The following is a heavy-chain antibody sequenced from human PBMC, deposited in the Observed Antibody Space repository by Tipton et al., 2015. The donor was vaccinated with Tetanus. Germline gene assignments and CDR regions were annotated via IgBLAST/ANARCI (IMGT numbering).Heavy chain of an antibody. CDR2: VSFDGRYK. D-gene: IGHD4-17*01. J-gene: IGHJ6*02. V-gene: IGHV3-30*03. CDR3: ARPTTMTSYYFGLDV. Sequence: RSLRLSCAASGFTFSSYAVHWVRQAPGKGPEWVAVVSFDGRYKYYADSVKGRFTISRDNSKNTLTLQMNSLRVEDTAVYYCARPTTMTSYYFGLDVWGQGTTVTV. CDR1: GFTFSSYA.